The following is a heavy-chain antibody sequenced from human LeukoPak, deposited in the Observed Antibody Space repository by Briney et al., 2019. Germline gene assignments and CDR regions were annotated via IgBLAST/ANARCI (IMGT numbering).Heavy chain of an antibody. J-gene: IGHJ4*02. V-gene: IGHV1-18*01. CDR2: ISAYNDNT. CDR1: GYTFTSYG. Sequence: ASVKVSCKASGYTFTSYGFSWVRQPPGQGREWMGWISAYNDNTNYAQKLQGRVTMNTDTSTSTAYMELRSLRSDDTAVYYCARDRATAMDYWGQGTMVTVSS. D-gene: IGHD5-18*01. CDR3: ARDRATAMDY.